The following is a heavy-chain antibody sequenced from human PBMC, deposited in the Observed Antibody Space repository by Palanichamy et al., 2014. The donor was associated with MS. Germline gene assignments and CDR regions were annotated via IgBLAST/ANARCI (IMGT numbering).Heavy chain of an antibody. CDR3: ARKPVVPGALGHMFDM. CDR2: IFHTGNT. V-gene: IGHV4-59*01. D-gene: IGHD2-2*01. CDR1: GGSISSNY. J-gene: IGHJ3*02. Sequence: QVQLQESGPGLVKPPETLSLTCNVSGGSISSNYWSWIRQPPGEGLEWIGYIFHTGNTNYNPSLKGRVTISMDTSKNQFSMRLRSVTAADTAVYYCARKPVVPGALGHMFDMWGQGTMVTVSS.